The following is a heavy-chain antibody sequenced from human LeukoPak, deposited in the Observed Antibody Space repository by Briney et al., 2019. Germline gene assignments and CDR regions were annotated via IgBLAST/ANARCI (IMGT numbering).Heavy chain of an antibody. J-gene: IGHJ4*02. CDR3: VEGGAPSYYDGSGDAYFDY. CDR2: ISYDGSNK. D-gene: IGHD3-22*01. V-gene: IGHV3-30*18. Sequence: PGGSLRLSCAASGFTFSSYGMHWVRQAPGKGLEWVAVISYDGSNKYYADSVKGRFTVSRDNSKNTLYLQMNSLRGEDTAVYFRVEGGAPSYYDGSGDAYFDYWGQGTLVTVSS. CDR1: GFTFSSYG.